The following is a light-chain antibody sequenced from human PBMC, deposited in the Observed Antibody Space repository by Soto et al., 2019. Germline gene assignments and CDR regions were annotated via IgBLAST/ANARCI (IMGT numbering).Light chain of an antibody. CDR3: QQSYITPRT. CDR1: QSHSNY. J-gene: IGKJ1*01. Sequence: DIQMTQSPSSLSTSVGDRVTITCRTSQSHSNYLNWYQQKPGKVPKLLIYAASRLQSGVPSRFSASGSGTDFTLTISSLQPEDFATYYCQQSYITPRTFGQGTKVEIK. V-gene: IGKV1-39*01. CDR2: AAS.